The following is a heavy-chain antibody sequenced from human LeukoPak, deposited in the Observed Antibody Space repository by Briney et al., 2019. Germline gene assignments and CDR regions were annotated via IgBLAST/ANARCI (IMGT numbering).Heavy chain of an antibody. Sequence: GGSLRLSCAASGFAFRSHSMNWVRQAPGMGPEWLAFITSDEGTHYADSVKGRFTISRDNAKNSLFLQMNNLRPEDTSVYYCVRDFPDGSRNWGFDYWGQGIWVTVSP. D-gene: IGHD3-10*01. CDR2: ITSDEGT. CDR3: VRDFPDGSRNWGFDY. J-gene: IGHJ4*02. CDR1: GFAFRSHS. V-gene: IGHV3-21*05.